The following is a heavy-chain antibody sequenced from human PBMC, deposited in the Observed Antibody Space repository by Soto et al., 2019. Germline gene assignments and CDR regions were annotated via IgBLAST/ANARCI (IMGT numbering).Heavy chain of an antibody. V-gene: IGHV1-18*01. Sequence: ASVKVSCKVSGYTLTSYGISWVRQAPGQGLEWMGWISAYNGNTNYAQKLQGRVTMTTDTSTTTAYMELRSLRSDDTAVYYCARDNSGDFWSGYSHYYFDYWGQGTLVTVSS. J-gene: IGHJ4*02. D-gene: IGHD3-3*01. CDR2: ISAYNGNT. CDR3: ARDNSGDFWSGYSHYYFDY. CDR1: GYTLTSYG.